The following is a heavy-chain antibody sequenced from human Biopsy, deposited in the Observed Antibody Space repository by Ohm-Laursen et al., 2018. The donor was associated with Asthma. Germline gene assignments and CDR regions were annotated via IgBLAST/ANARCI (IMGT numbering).Heavy chain of an antibody. CDR2: IGVAGTP. Sequence: GSLRLSCAASGLTFSNYAMSRVRQAPGKGLEWVAAIGVAGTPYYAEFVKGRFTISRDNSQSTLFLQINSLSAEDTAVYYCANTNRRSLTNRMAVSYFDNWGQGTLVTVSS. V-gene: IGHV3-23*01. J-gene: IGHJ4*02. CDR1: GLTFSNYA. D-gene: IGHD2-8*01. CDR3: ANTNRRSLTNRMAVSYFDN.